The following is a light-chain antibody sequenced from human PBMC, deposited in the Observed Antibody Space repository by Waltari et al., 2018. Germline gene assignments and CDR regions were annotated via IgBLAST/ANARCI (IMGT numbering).Light chain of an antibody. Sequence: QPVLTQSPSASASLGASVKLTCTLTSGHITYAIAWPQQQQGKAPRYLMRLDSVGSHTKGDGIPDRFSGSSSGAERYLTISNLQSEDEADYYCHTWTTGIHVFGSGTKLTVL. CDR1: SGHITYA. J-gene: IGLJ6*01. V-gene: IGLV4-69*01. CDR3: HTWTTGIHV. CDR2: LDSVGSH.